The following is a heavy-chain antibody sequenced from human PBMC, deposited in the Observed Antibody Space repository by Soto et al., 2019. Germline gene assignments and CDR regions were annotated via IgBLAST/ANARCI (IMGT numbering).Heavy chain of an antibody. D-gene: IGHD3-22*01. CDR3: ARNYYDGLDY. Sequence: PSETLSLTCTVSGDSISGGGYYWSWIRQPPGKGLEWIGSIYYSGSTYYNLSLKSRVTISVDTSKNQFSLKLSSVTAADTAVYYCARNYYDGLDYWGQGTLVTVSS. J-gene: IGHJ4*02. V-gene: IGHV4-39*07. CDR1: GDSISGGGYY. CDR2: IYYSGST.